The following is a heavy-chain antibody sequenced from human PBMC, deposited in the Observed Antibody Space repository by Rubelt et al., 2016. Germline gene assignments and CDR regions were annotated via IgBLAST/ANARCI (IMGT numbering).Heavy chain of an antibody. V-gene: IGHV1-68*02. Sequence: QVQLGQSEAEVKKPGASVKVSCKASGYTFTYCSLHWLQQAPGQGLERMRWITLYNGNTNYAKKFQGRVTSTRDMSLRTADIELSSLGSEDSAVYYWARSASIAGDWGQGTLVTVSS. CDR1: GYTFTYCS. CDR2: ITLYNGNT. CDR3: ARSASIAGD. D-gene: IGHD6-6*01. J-gene: IGHJ4*02.